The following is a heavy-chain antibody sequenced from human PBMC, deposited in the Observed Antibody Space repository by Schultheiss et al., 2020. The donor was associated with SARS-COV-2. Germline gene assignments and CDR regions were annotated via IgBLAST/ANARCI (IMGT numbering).Heavy chain of an antibody. D-gene: IGHD3-10*01. CDR3: ARVFGRGSNWFDP. Sequence: SETLSLTCAVYGGSFSGYYWSWIRQHPGKGLEWIGYIYHSGSTYYNPSLRSRVTISVDTSKNQFSLKLSSVTAADTAVYYCARVFGRGSNWFDPWGQGTLVTVSS. V-gene: IGHV4-34*01. CDR1: GGSFSGYY. CDR2: IYHSGST. J-gene: IGHJ5*02.